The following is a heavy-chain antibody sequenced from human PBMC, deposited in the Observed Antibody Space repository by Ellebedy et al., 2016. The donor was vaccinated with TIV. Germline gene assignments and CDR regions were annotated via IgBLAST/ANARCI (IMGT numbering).Heavy chain of an antibody. CDR1: GYTFTSYD. D-gene: IGHD3-16*02. J-gene: IGHJ6*02. CDR3: ARAPLSGVFYGMDV. CDR2: MNPNSGNT. V-gene: IGHV1-8*01. Sequence: AASVKVSCKASGYTFTSYDINWVRQATGQGLEWMGWMNPNSGNTGYAQKFQGRVTMTRDTSTSTVYMELSSLSSEDTALYYCARAPLSGVFYGMDVWGQGTTVTVSS.